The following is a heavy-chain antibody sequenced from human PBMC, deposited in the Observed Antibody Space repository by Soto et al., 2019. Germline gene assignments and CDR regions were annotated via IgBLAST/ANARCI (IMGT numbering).Heavy chain of an antibody. CDR1: GDSISAYS. CDR2: IHYNGNT. J-gene: IGHJ4*02. D-gene: IGHD1-26*01. CDR3: AREGTLGSWLQPLDF. Sequence: QVQLQVSAPGLVKPSETLSLTCTVSGDSISAYSWSWVRQPPGKGLEWIGNIHYNGNTKYNPSLKSRVSMSVDTSKNQFSLRLISVTAADTAKYFCAREGTLGSWLQPLDFWGQGTLVTVSS. V-gene: IGHV4-59*01.